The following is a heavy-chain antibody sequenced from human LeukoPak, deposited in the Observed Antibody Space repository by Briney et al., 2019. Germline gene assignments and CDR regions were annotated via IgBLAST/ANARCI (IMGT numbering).Heavy chain of an antibody. D-gene: IGHD2-15*01. V-gene: IGHV1-69*06. Sequence: GSSVKVSCKASGGTFSSYAISWVRQAPGQGLEWMGGIIPIFGTANYAQKFQGRVTVTADKSTSTAYMELCSLRSEDTAVYYCAKVVAAIPSDNWFDPWGQGTLVTVSS. CDR3: AKVVAAIPSDNWFDP. J-gene: IGHJ5*02. CDR2: IIPIFGTA. CDR1: GGTFSSYA.